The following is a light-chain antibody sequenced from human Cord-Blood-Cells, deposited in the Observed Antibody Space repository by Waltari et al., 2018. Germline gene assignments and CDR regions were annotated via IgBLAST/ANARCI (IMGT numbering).Light chain of an antibody. J-gene: IGKJ4*01. CDR3: HQSYSTPPLT. Sequence: DIQMTQSPSSLSASVGSRVTITCRASQSISSYLNWYQQKPGKAPKLLLYAASSLQSWVPSRFSGSGSGTDFTLTISSLQPEDFATYYCHQSYSTPPLTFGGGTKVEIK. CDR1: QSISSY. V-gene: IGKV1-39*01. CDR2: AAS.